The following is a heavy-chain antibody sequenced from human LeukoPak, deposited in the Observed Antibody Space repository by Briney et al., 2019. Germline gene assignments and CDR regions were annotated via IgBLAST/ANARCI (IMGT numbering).Heavy chain of an antibody. CDR2: ISGSGDIT. CDR1: GFTFSSYA. D-gene: IGHD3-10*01. J-gene: IGHJ4*02. V-gene: IGHV3-23*01. Sequence: PGGSLRLSCAASGFTFSSYAMSWVRQTPGKGLEWVSVISGSGDITYYADSVKGRFTISRDNSKNTLHLQMSSLRAEDTALYYCAKLGDYYGSGTYSRFDSWGQGALVTVSS. CDR3: AKLGDYYGSGTYSRFDS.